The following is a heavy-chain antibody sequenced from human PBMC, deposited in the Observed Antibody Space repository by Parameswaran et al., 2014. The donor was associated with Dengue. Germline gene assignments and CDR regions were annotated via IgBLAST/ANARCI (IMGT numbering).Heavy chain of an antibody. CDR2: ISSSSSYI. CDR1: GFTFSSYS. Sequence: GESLKISCAASGFTFSSYSMNWVRQAPGKGLEWVSSISSSSSYIYYADSVKGRFTISRDNAKNSLYLQMNSLRAEDTAVYYCARDGERWSFKSIQDQGYYFDYWGQGTLVTVSS. D-gene: IGHD5-24*01. V-gene: IGHV3-21*01. CDR3: ARDGERWSFKSIQDQGYYFDY. J-gene: IGHJ4*02.